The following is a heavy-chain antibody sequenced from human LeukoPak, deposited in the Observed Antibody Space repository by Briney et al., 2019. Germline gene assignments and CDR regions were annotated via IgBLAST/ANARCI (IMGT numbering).Heavy chain of an antibody. CDR3: AREVAPGGFDY. D-gene: IGHD4-23*01. J-gene: IGHJ4*02. V-gene: IGHV7-4-1*02. CDR1: GYTFKSYA. CDR2: INTNTGNP. Sequence: ASVKVSCKASGYTFKSYAMNWARQAPGQGLECLGWINTNTGNPTYAQGFTGRFVFSLDTSVSTAYLQISSLKAEDTGVYYCAREVAPGGFDYWGQGTLVTVYS.